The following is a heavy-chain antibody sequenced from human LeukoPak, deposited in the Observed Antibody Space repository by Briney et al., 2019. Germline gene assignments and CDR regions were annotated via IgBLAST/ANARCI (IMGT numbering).Heavy chain of an antibody. D-gene: IGHD6-13*01. CDR3: AREMSFGAAAALDRIDY. CDR1: GYTFTSYY. J-gene: IGHJ4*02. CDR2: INPSGGST. V-gene: IGHV1-46*01. Sequence: ASVKVSCKASGYTFTSYYMHWVRQAPGQGLEWVGIINPSGGSTSYAQKFQGRVTMTRDTSTSTVYMELSSLRSEDTAVYYCAREMSFGAAAALDRIDYWGQGTLVTVSS.